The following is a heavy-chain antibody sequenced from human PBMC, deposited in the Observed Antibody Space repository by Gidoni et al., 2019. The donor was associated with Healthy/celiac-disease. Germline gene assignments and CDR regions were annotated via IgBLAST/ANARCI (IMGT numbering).Heavy chain of an antibody. CDR2: ISYDGSNK. D-gene: IGHD2-21*01. CDR1: GFTFSSYA. V-gene: IGHV3-30*04. J-gene: IGHJ6*02. Sequence: QVQLVESGGGVVQPGRSLRLSCAASGFTFSSYAMHWVRQAPGKGLEWVAVISYDGSNKYYADSVKGRFTISRDNSKNTLYLQMNSLRAEDTAVYYCAREGGADYYYYYGMDVWGQGTTVTVSS. CDR3: AREGGADYYYYYGMDV.